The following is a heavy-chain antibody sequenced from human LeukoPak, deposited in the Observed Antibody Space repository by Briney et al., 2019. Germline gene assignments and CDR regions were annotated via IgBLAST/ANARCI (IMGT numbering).Heavy chain of an antibody. CDR3: ARVTSVSIFGVVITSGWFDP. CDR1: GFTFSSYA. V-gene: IGHV4-34*01. D-gene: IGHD3-3*01. J-gene: IGHJ5*02. CDR2: INHSGST. Sequence: GSLRLSCAASGFTFSSYAMSWVRQAPGKGLEWIGEINHSGSTNYNPSLKSRVTISVDTSKNQFSLKLSSVTAADTAVYYCARVTSVSIFGVVITSGWFDPWGQGTLVTVSS.